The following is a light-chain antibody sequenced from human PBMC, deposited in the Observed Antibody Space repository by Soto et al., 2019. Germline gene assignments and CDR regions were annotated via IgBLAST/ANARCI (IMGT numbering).Light chain of an antibody. CDR1: QTISSW. Sequence: DIQMTQSPSTLSGSVGARVTITCRASQTISSWLAWYQQKPGKAPKLLIYKASTLKSGVPSRFSGSGSGTEFNLTISSLQPDDLATYYCQHYNSYSEAFGQGTKVELK. J-gene: IGKJ1*01. V-gene: IGKV1-5*03. CDR2: KAS. CDR3: QHYNSYSEA.